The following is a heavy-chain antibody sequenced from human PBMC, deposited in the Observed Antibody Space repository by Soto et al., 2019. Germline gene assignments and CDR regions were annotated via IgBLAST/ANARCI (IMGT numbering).Heavy chain of an antibody. CDR3: AKDVHYDILTGMEYSQH. CDR1: GFTFTSDA. D-gene: IGHD3-9*01. Sequence: GGSLRVSCAASGFTFTSDAMSWVRRAPGKGLEWVSGISGSGRITKYADSVKGRFIISRDNFKNTLFLQMSSLRAEDTAVYYCAKDVHYDILTGMEYSQHWAQGTLVTVSS. CDR2: ISGSGRIT. J-gene: IGHJ1*01. V-gene: IGHV3-23*01.